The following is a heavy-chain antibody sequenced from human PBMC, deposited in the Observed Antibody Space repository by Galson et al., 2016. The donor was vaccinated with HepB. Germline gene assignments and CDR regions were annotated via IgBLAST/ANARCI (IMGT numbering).Heavy chain of an antibody. CDR2: IWFDGSKK. J-gene: IGHJ6*02. V-gene: IGHV3-33*01. Sequence: SLRLSCAASGFSFSGYGIHWVRQAPGKGLEWVAIIWFDGSKKYYTDSVKGRFIISRDNSKSMLYLQMKRLRVEDTAVYYCARVVGAGSYYYYGLDVWGQGTTVTVSS. CDR3: ARVVGAGSYYYYGLDV. CDR1: GFSFSGYG. D-gene: IGHD1-26*01.